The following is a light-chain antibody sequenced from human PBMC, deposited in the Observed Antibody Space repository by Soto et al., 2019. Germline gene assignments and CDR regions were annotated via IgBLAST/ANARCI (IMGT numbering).Light chain of an antibody. CDR2: AAS. CDR3: QQSYSAPLT. Sequence: DIQMTQSPSSLSASVGDRVTITCRASQNIINYLNWYQRKPGKAPKLLIYAASSLQSGVPSRFSGSGSGTDFTLNISTLQPEDFATFYCQQSYSAPLTFGGGTKVEIK. J-gene: IGKJ4*01. V-gene: IGKV1-39*01. CDR1: QNIINY.